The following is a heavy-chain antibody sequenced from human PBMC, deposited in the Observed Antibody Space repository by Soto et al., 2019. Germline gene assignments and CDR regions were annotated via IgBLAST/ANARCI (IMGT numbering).Heavy chain of an antibody. D-gene: IGHD2-2*01. CDR2: IIPIFGTA. CDR3: ARHDCITTSCYYYYYSGMDV. CDR1: GGTFSSYA. Sequence: QVQLVQSGAEVKKPGSSVKVSCKASGGTFSSYAISWVRQAPGQGLEWMGRIIPIFGTANYAQKFQGRVTITADDSTGTADMELSSLRSEDTAVYYCARHDCITTSCYYYYYSGMDVWGQGTTVTVSS. V-gene: IGHV1-69*15. J-gene: IGHJ6*02.